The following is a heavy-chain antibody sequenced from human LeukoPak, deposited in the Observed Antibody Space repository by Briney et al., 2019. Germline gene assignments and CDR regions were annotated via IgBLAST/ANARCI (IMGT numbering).Heavy chain of an antibody. CDR1: GGTFSSYA. V-gene: IGHV1-69*05. J-gene: IGHJ4*02. CDR2: IIPIFGTA. CDR3: ARTMVRGVIGIDY. D-gene: IGHD3-10*01. Sequence: SVKVSCKASGGTFSSYAISWVRQAPGQGLEWMGGIIPIFGTANYAQKFQGRVTITTDESTSTAYMELSSLRSDDTAVYYCARTMVRGVIGIDYWGQGTLVTVSS.